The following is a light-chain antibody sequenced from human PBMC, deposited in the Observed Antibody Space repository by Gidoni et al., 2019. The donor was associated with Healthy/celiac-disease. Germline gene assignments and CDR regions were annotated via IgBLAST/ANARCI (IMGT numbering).Light chain of an antibody. J-gene: IGLJ1*01. CDR1: SSDVGGYNY. V-gene: IGLV2-8*01. Sequence: QSALTQPPSASGSPGQSVTISCTGTSSDVGGYNYVPWYQQHPGKAPKLMIYEVSKRPSGVPDRFSGSKSGHTASLTVSGLQAEDEADYYCSSYAGSNNYVFGTGTKVTVL. CDR2: EVS. CDR3: SSYAGSNNYV.